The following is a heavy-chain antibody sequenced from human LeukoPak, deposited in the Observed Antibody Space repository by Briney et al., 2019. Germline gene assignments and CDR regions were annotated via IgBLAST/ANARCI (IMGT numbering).Heavy chain of an antibody. CDR3: AKYRGIPK. V-gene: IGHV3-30*18. CDR2: ISYDGGKK. CDR1: GFTFSSHD. J-gene: IGHJ4*02. Sequence: GGSLRLSCAASGFTFSSHDMHWVRQAPGKGLEWVAIISYDGGKKDYADSVKGRFTISRDNSKNTLYLQMNSLRAEDTAVYYCAKYRGIPKWGQGTLVTVSS. D-gene: IGHD3-10*01.